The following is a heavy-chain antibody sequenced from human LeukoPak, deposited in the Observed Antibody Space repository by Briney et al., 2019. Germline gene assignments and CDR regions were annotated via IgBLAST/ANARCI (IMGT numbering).Heavy chain of an antibody. CDR2: IIPIFGTA. V-gene: IGHV1-69*05. D-gene: IGHD2-21*01. CDR3: AGEYCGGDCYPGLYYYYYMDV. CDR1: GGTFSSYA. Sequence: ASVKVSCKASGGTFSSYAISWVRQAPVQGLEWMGGIIPIFGTANYAQKFQGRVTITTDESTSTVYMELSSLRSEDTAVYYCAGEYCGGDCYPGLYYYYYMDVWGKGTTVTVSS. J-gene: IGHJ6*03.